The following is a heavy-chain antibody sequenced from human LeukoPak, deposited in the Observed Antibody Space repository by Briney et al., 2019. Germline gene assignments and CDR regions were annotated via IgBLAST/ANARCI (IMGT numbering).Heavy chain of an antibody. J-gene: IGHJ6*02. D-gene: IGHD3-16*01. V-gene: IGHV3-23*01. CDR1: GFTSIAYA. CDR2: TSGGGVTT. CDR3: ARNQQLGGHSYYYYGMDV. Sequence: GGSLRLSCVGSGFTSIAYALTWARQAPGKGLEWVSGTSGGGVTTYYADSVKGRFTISRDNSKNTLYLQMNSLRADDTAIYYCARNQQLGGHSYYYYGMDVWGQGTTVTVSS.